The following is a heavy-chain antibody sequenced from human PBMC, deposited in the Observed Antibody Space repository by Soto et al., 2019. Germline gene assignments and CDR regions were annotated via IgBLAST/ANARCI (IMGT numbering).Heavy chain of an antibody. CDR2: INPASGGT. V-gene: IGHV1-46*03. Sequence: QVQLVQSGAEVKKPGASVKLSCRTSGYTFTHYYIHWVRQAPGQGLEWLAIINPASGGTNYAQDFVGRLTLTKHNPPTTVYMEPSGLRAEDKAIFYCASDLAAGDHWRQGILVTVSS. CDR3: ASDLAAGDH. CDR1: GYTFTHYY. J-gene: IGHJ4*02. D-gene: IGHD6-13*01.